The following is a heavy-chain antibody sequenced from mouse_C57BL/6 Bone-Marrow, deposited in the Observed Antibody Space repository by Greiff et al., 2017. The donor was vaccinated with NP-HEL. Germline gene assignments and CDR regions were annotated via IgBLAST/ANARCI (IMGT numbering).Heavy chain of an antibody. CDR3: AQYYGNNPFAY. J-gene: IGHJ3*01. CDR1: GFTFSSYA. Sequence: EVKLVESGGGLVKPGGSLKLSCAASGFTFSSYAMSWVRQTPDKRLEWVATISDGGSYTYYPDNVKGRFTISRDNAKNNLYLQMSHLKSEDTAMYYCAQYYGNNPFAYWGQGTLVTVSA. D-gene: IGHD2-1*01. V-gene: IGHV5-4*03. CDR2: ISDGGSYT.